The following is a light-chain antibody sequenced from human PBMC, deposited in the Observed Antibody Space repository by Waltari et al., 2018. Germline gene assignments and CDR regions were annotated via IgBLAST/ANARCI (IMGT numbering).Light chain of an antibody. CDR2: DAS. CDR1: QDSTNY. V-gene: IGKV1-33*01. Sequence: DIQMTQSPSSLSASVGDRVSFTCQASQDSTNYLNWYQQKPGKAPTLLIYDASNLQTGVPPRFTGSGSGTDFTFTISSLQPEDIATYYCQQYENLPLTFGGGTKVEIK. CDR3: QQYENLPLT. J-gene: IGKJ4*01.